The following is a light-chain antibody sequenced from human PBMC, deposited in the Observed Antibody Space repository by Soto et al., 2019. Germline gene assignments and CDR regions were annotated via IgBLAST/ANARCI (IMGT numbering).Light chain of an antibody. J-gene: IGKJ3*01. V-gene: IGKV1-39*01. CDR1: QSISSY. CDR3: QQSDITPFT. CDR2: AAS. Sequence: DIQMTQSPSSLSASVGDGVTITCRASQSISSYLNWYQQKPGKAPKLLIYAASSLQSGVPSRFSGLGSGTDFTLTISSLQPEDFATYYCQQSDITPFTFGPGTKVDIK.